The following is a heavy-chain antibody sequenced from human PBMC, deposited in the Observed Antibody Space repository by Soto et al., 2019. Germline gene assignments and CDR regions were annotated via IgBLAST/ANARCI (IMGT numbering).Heavy chain of an antibody. J-gene: IGHJ4*02. Sequence: QVQLLESGPGLVKPSETLSLICSVSGASIRDYYWTWIRQPPGKGLEWIGYSYYSGITNYNPSLESRVTMSLDTSENQFSLRLTSVTAADTAMYYCARGIPSSSRTSLVYWGQGALVTVSS. CDR3: ARGIPSSSRTSLVY. D-gene: IGHD2-2*01. CDR1: GASIRDYY. CDR2: SYYSGIT. V-gene: IGHV4-59*01.